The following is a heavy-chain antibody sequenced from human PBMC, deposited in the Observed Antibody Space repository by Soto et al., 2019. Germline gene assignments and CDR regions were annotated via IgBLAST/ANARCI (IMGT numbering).Heavy chain of an antibody. CDR1: GITFIYAW. J-gene: IGHJ4*02. D-gene: IGHD2-21*01. CDR3: THLLSLAHPYSCL. V-gene: IGHV3-15*07. Sequence: EVQLVESGGGLVKPGGSLRLSCAASGITFIYAWMDWVRQAPGKRLEWVGRIKSQASGGTIDYAAPVKGRFTISRDDSKYTVYLQMDSLKSEDTAVYYCTHLLSLAHPYSCLWGQGTQVTVSS. CDR2: IKSQASGGTI.